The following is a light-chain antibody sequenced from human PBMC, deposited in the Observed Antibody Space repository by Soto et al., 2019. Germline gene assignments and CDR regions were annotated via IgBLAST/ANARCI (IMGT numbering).Light chain of an antibody. CDR3: QQYGKLPIT. CDR1: QSVMSNY. J-gene: IGKJ5*01. Sequence: VLSQSPGTQSLSPGERATVSCRASQSVMSNYVAWYHQKPGQAPRLLISGASTRAAGIPDRFSGSGSGTDFTLTISSLEPEDFAVYYCQQYGKLPITFGQGTLMEIK. V-gene: IGKV3-20*01. CDR2: GAS.